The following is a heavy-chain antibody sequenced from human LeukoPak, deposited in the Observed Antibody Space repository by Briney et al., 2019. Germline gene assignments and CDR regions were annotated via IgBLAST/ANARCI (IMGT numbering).Heavy chain of an antibody. CDR2: ISYDGSND. CDR1: DFTFSTYD. Sequence: GGSLRLSCVASDFTFSTYDMTWVRQTPGKGLEWVAVISYDGSNDYYGASVKGRFTISRDNSKNTLYLQMNSLRAEDTAVYYCARDPGYSSSWLIDYWGQGTLVTVSS. J-gene: IGHJ4*02. D-gene: IGHD6-13*01. V-gene: IGHV3-30-3*01. CDR3: ARDPGYSSSWLIDY.